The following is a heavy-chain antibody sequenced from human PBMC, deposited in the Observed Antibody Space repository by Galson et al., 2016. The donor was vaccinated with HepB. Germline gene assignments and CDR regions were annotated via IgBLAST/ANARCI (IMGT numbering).Heavy chain of an antibody. CDR1: GFTFTSHW. CDR2: INSDGSST. Sequence: SLRLSCAASGFTFTSHWMHWVRQAPGKGLVWVSRINSDGSSTKYADSVKGRFTISRDNAKNTLYLQMNSLRAEDTAVYYCARAPIEVDGMRHYYYGMDVWAKGPRSPSH. V-gene: IGHV3-74*03. D-gene: IGHD6-19*01. J-gene: IGHJ6*02. CDR3: ARAPIEVDGMRHYYYGMDV.